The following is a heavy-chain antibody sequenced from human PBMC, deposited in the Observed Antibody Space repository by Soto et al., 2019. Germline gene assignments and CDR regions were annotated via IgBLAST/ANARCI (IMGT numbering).Heavy chain of an antibody. Sequence: EVQLVESGGGLVQPGGSLRLSCAASGFTFNNYWMSWVRQAPGQGLEWVANISPDGSGKYYVGSVNGRFTISRDNAENSVYLQMNSLRAEDTAVYYCTRDEIQQGDSWGHGTLVTVSS. V-gene: IGHV3-7*01. CDR2: ISPDGSGK. J-gene: IGHJ5*01. D-gene: IGHD6-13*01. CDR1: GFTFNNYW. CDR3: TRDEIQQGDS.